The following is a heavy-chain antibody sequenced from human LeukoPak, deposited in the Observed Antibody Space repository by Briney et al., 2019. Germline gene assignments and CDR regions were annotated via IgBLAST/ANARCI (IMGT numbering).Heavy chain of an antibody. CDR1: GFAFDDYG. Sequence: GGSLSLSCAASGFAFDDYGASWVGQAPGKGLEWVSGINWTGGRTGNADSVRGRLTISRDNAKNSLYLQMNSLRAEDTALYYCARDLSITGTSGSFDPWGQGTLVTVSS. CDR3: ARDLSITGTSGSFDP. D-gene: IGHD1-7*01. CDR2: INWTGGRT. V-gene: IGHV3-20*04. J-gene: IGHJ5*02.